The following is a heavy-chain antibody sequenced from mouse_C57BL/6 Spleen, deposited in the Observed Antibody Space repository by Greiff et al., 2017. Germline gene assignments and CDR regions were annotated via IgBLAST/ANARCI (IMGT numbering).Heavy chain of an antibody. CDR1: GYSITSGYD. CDR2: ISYSGST. CDR3: ARGRIRYAMDY. J-gene: IGHJ4*01. Sequence: EVKLVESGPGMVKPSQSLSLTCTVTGYSITSGYDWHWIRHFPGNKLEWMGYISYSGSTNYNPSLKSRISITHDTSKNHFFLKLNSVTTEDTATYYCARGRIRYAMDYWGQGTSVTVSS. D-gene: IGHD2-4*01. V-gene: IGHV3-1*01.